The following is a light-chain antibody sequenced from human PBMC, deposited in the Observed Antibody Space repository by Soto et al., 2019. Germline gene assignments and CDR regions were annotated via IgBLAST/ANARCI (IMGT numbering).Light chain of an antibody. CDR1: SSDVGGYKL. J-gene: IGLJ3*02. Sequence: QSVLTQPASVSGSPGQSITITCTGTSSDVGGYKLVSWYQQHPGKAPKLIIYEDSKRPSGLFNRFSGSKSGNTASLTISGLQAEDEADYYCSSYAGSSIWVFGGGTKLTVL. CDR2: EDS. CDR3: SSYAGSSIWV. V-gene: IGLV2-23*01.